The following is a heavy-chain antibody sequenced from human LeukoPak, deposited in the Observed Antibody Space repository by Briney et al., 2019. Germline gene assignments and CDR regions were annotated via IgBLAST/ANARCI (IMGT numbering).Heavy chain of an antibody. J-gene: IGHJ5*02. V-gene: IGHV4-39*01. CDR3: ARHATTVTTSNWFDP. CDR1: GGSISSSSYY. Sequence: SETLSLTCTVSGGSISSSSYYWGWIRQPPGKGLEWIGSIYYSGSTYYNPSLKSRVTISVDTSKNQFSLKLSSVTAADTAVYYCARHATTVTTSNWFDPWGQGTLVTVSS. CDR2: IYYSGST. D-gene: IGHD4-17*01.